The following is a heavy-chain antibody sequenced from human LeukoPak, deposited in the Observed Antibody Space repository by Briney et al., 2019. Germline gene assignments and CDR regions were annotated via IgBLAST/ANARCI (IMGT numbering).Heavy chain of an antibody. CDR2: ISGSGGST. CDR3: AKLGAAAGRNWYVY. J-gene: IGHJ4*02. CDR1: GFPFSSYA. Sequence: PGGSLRLSCAASGFPFSSYAMSWVRRAPGKGLEWVSAISGSGGSTYYADSVKGRFTISRDNSKNTLYLQMNSLRAEDTAVYYCAKLGAAAGRNWYVYWGQGTLVTVSS. V-gene: IGHV3-23*01. D-gene: IGHD6-13*01.